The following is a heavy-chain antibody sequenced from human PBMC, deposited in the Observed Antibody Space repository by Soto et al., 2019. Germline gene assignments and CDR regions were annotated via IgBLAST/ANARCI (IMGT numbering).Heavy chain of an antibody. CDR2: MNPNSGNT. V-gene: IGHV1-8*01. Sequence: QVQLVQSGAEVKKPGASVKVSCKASGYTFTNYDINWVRQATGQGLEWMGWMNPNSGNTGYGQKFQGRVTMTRKTSISTAYMELSSLRSEDTAVYYCARPLSYDSSGYYYDYYHYGMDVWGQGTTVTVSS. D-gene: IGHD3-22*01. CDR1: GYTFTNYD. CDR3: ARPLSYDSSGYYYDYYHYGMDV. J-gene: IGHJ6*02.